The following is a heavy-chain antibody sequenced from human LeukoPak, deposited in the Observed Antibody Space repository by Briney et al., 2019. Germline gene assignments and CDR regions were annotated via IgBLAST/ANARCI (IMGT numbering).Heavy chain of an antibody. Sequence: SETLSLTCAVSSYSISSGYYWGWIRQPPGKGLEWIGSIYHSGSAYYNPPLKSRVTVSVDTSKNQFSLKLSSVTAADTAVYYCARGHTVTWEFDYWGQGTLVTVSS. CDR2: IYHSGSA. V-gene: IGHV4-38-2*01. CDR1: SYSISSGYY. CDR3: ARGHTVTWEFDY. D-gene: IGHD4-17*01. J-gene: IGHJ4*02.